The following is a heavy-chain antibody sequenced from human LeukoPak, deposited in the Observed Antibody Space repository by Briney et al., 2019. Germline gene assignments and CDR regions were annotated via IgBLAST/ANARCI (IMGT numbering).Heavy chain of an antibody. Sequence: SETLSLTCAVYGGSFSGYYWGWIRQPPGKGLEWIGSIYYSGSTYYNPSLKSRVTISVDTSKNQFSLKLSSVTAADTAVYYCARRLRIQLWFDWFDPWGQGTLVTVSS. V-gene: IGHV4-39*01. D-gene: IGHD5-18*01. CDR2: IYYSGST. CDR1: GGSFSGYY. J-gene: IGHJ5*02. CDR3: ARRLRIQLWFDWFDP.